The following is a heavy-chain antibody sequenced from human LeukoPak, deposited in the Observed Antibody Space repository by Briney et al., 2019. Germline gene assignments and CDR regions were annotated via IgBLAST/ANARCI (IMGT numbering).Heavy chain of an antibody. V-gene: IGHV3-11*06. J-gene: IGHJ4*02. CDR3: ARDLVANMGEDFDY. D-gene: IGHD2-15*01. CDR2: ISSSSSYT. Sequence: GGSLRLSCADPGFTFSDYYMSSMRQAPGKGLEWVSYISSSSSYTNYADSVKGRLTISRDNAKNSLYLQMNSLRAEDTAVYYCARDLVANMGEDFDYWGQGTLVTVSS. CDR1: GFTFSDYY.